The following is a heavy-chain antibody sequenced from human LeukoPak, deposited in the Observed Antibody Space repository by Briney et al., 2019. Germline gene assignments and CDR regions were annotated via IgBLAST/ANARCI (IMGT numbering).Heavy chain of an antibody. J-gene: IGHJ4*02. Sequence: PGGSLRLSCAASGFTFSSYSMNWVRQAPGKGLEWVSNIDSSSSTIYYGDSVKGRFTISRDNAKNSLYLQMNSLRAEDTAVYFCARGCGSGGCLEYWGQGTLVTVSS. V-gene: IGHV3-48*01. CDR3: ARGCGSGGCLEY. CDR1: GFTFSSYS. CDR2: IDSSSSTI. D-gene: IGHD3-10*01.